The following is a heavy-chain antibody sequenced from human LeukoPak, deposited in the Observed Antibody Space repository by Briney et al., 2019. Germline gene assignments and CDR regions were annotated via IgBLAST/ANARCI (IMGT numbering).Heavy chain of an antibody. V-gene: IGHV1-69*13. D-gene: IGHD2-21*02. CDR1: GGTFSSYA. CDR3: ARVARLAYCGDDCYSSYYYGMDV. J-gene: IGHJ6*02. Sequence: SVKVSCKASGGTFSSYAISWVRQAPGQGLEWMGGIIPIFGTANYAQKFQGRVTITADESTSTAYMELSSLRSEDTAVYYCARVARLAYCGDDCYSSYYYGMDVWGQGTTVTVSS. CDR2: IIPIFGTA.